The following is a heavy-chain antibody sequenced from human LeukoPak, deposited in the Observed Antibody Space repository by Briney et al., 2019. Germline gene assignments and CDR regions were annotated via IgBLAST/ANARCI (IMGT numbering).Heavy chain of an antibody. V-gene: IGHV4-34*01. D-gene: IGHD6-13*01. CDR1: GGSFSGYY. CDR3: ARRKYSSSWYGAAFDI. CDR2: INHSGST. Sequence: KASETLSLTCAVYGGSFSGYYWSWIRQPPGKGLECIGEINHSGSTNYNPSLKSRVTISVDTSKNQFSLKLISVTAADTAVYYCARRKYSSSWYGAAFDIWGQGTMVTVSS. J-gene: IGHJ3*02.